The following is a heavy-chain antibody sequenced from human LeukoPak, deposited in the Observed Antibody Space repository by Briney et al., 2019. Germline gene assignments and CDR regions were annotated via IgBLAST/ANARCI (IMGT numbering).Heavy chain of an antibody. CDR2: IKTDGRNT. CDR1: GFTFSNYW. D-gene: IGHD3-10*01. V-gene: IGHV3-74*01. J-gene: IGHJ6*04. CDR3: GRGPGGYFGLDV. Sequence: PGGSLRLSCAASGFTFSNYWMHWVRQAPGKGLVCVSRIKTDGRNTDYADSVRGRFTISRDNAKNTLYLQMSSLRVEDTAVYYCGRGPGGYFGLDVWGKGTTVTVSS.